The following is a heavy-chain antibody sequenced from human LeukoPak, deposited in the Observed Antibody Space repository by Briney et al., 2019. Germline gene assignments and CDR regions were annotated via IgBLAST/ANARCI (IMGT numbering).Heavy chain of an antibody. CDR3: AKDRGSTRSNSPFDY. V-gene: IGHV3-23*01. Sequence: GGSLRLSCAASGFTFSSYAMSWVRQAPGKGLEWVSAISGSGGSTYYADSVKGRFTIPRDNSKNTLYLQMNSLRAEDTAVYYCAKDRGSTRSNSPFDYWGQGTLVTVSS. CDR2: ISGSGGST. J-gene: IGHJ4*02. D-gene: IGHD2-2*01. CDR1: GFTFSSYA.